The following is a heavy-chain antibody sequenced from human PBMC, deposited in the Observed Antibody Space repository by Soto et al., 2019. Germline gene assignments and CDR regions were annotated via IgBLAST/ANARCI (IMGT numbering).Heavy chain of an antibody. J-gene: IGHJ5*02. V-gene: IGHV4-34*01. CDR1: GGSFSGYY. CDR3: ARRRRRVYGVGGGWFDP. D-gene: IGHD3-16*01. Sequence: QVQLQQWGAGLLKPSETLSLTCAVYGGSFSGYYWSWIRQPPGKGLEWIGEINHSGSTNYNPSLKSRVTISVDTSKNQFSLKLSSVTAADTAVYYCARRRRRVYGVGGGWFDPWGQGTLVTVSS. CDR2: INHSGST.